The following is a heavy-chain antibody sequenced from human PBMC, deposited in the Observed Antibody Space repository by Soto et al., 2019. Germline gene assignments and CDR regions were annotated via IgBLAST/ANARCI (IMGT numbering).Heavy chain of an antibody. CDR3: ARHPVSGSYAYYYGMDV. J-gene: IGHJ6*02. CDR2: IIPIFGTA. Sequence: QVQLVQSGAEVKKPRSSVKVSCKASGGTFSSYAISWVRQAPGQGLEWMGGIIPIFGTANYAQKFQGRVTITADESTSTAYMELSSLRSEDTAVYYCARHPVSGSYAYYYGMDVWGQGTTVTVSS. V-gene: IGHV1-69*12. CDR1: GGTFSSYA. D-gene: IGHD1-26*01.